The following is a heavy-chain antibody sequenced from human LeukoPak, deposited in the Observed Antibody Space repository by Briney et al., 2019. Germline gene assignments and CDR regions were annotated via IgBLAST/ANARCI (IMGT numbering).Heavy chain of an antibody. CDR2: ISSSGDTI. CDR3: ARDRFLEWLLPIDY. CDR1: GFTFSDYY. Sequence: GWSLRLSCAATGFTFSDYYMIWIRQAPGQGLEWVSYISSSGDTIYYAGSVKGRFTISRDNAKSSLYLQMNSLRGEDTAVYYCARDRFLEWLLPIDYWGQGALVTASS. J-gene: IGHJ4*02. V-gene: IGHV3-11*01. D-gene: IGHD3-3*01.